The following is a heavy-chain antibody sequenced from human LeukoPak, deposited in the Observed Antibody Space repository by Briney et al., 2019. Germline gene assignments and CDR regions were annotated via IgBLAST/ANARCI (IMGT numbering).Heavy chain of an antibody. CDR3: ARDRRRGYYSLDY. CDR2: INWNGITT. CDR1: GLNFGDYG. V-gene: IGHV3-20*04. Sequence: GGSLRLSCGAPGLNFGDYGMSWVRQAQGKGLEWVSAINWNGITTGYADSVRGRFAISRDNAKNSLYLQMNSLRAEDTALYFCARDRRRGYYSLDYWRQGTLVTVSP. J-gene: IGHJ4*02. D-gene: IGHD5-12*01.